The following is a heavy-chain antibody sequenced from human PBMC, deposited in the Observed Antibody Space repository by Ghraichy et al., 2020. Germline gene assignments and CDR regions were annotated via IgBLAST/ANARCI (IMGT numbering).Heavy chain of an antibody. CDR3: ARRAVAGKDI. V-gene: IGHV4-59*08. D-gene: IGHD6-19*01. CDR1: GGSISSYY. CDR2: IYYSGST. Sequence: SETLSLTCTVSGGSISSYYWSWIRQPPGKGLEWIGYIYYSGSTNYNPSLKSRVTISVDTSKNQFSLKLSSVTAADTAVYYCARRAVAGKDIWGQGTMVTVSS. J-gene: IGHJ3*02.